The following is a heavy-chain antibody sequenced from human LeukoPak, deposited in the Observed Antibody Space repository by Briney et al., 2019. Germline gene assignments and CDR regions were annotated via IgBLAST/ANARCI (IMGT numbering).Heavy chain of an antibody. D-gene: IGHD6-19*01. CDR3: ARDSALAQAVMDY. CDR1: SGSISTSNYY. V-gene: IGHV4-39*07. CDR2: IDHSGST. Sequence: SETLSLTCTVSSGSISTSNYYWGWIRQPPGKGLEWTGSIDHSGSTYYNPSLKSRITISLDTSKNQFSLNLSSVTAADTAVYYCARDSALAQAVMDYWGQGTLVTVSS. J-gene: IGHJ4*02.